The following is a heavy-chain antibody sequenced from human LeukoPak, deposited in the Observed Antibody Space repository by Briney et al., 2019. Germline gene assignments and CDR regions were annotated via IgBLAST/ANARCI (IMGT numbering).Heavy chain of an antibody. D-gene: IGHD6-19*01. CDR2: IYYSGST. J-gene: IGHJ4*02. CDR3: ARDRRVVAGTKAAVLSGYFDY. CDR1: GGSISSSSYY. V-gene: IGHV4-39*07. Sequence: PSETLSLTCIVSGGSISSSSYYWGWIRQPPGKGLEWIGSIYYSGSTYYNPSLKSRVTISVDTSKNQFSLKLSSVTAADTAAYYCARDRRVVAGTKAAVLSGYFDYWGQGTLVTVSS.